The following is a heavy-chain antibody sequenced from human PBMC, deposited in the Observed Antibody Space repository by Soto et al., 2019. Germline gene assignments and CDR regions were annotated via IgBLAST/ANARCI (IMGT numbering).Heavy chain of an antibody. J-gene: IGHJ4*02. CDR2: ISSDGTDT. D-gene: IGHD5-12*01. V-gene: IGHV3-30*18. CDR1: GFSFTSYG. Sequence: QVQLVQSGGGVVQPGRSLRLSCAASGFSFTSYGMHWIRQAPGKGLEWVALISSDGTDTYYADSVKGRFTISRDNSKNTLYLQMSSLRAEDTAVYYCAKDRRDGYNWSDYWGKGSLVAVTS. CDR3: AKDRRDGYNWSDY.